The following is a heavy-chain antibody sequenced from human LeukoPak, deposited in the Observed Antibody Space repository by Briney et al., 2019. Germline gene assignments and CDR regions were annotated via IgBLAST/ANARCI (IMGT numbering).Heavy chain of an antibody. CDR3: ARAYSSSFFDWFDP. D-gene: IGHD6-13*01. CDR1: GGSISSDY. J-gene: IGHJ5*02. CDR2: IYYSGSI. V-gene: IGHV4-59*01. Sequence: SETLSLTCTVSGGSISSDYWSWIRQPPGKGLEWIGYIYYSGSINYNPSLKSRVTISVDTSKNQFSLKLSSVTAADTAVYYCARAYSSSFFDWFDPWGQGTLVTVSS.